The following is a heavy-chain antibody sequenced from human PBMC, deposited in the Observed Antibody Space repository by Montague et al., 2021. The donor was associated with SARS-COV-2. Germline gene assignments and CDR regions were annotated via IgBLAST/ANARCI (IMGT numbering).Heavy chain of an antibody. CDR3: ARYGDYADAFDI. J-gene: IGHJ3*02. Sequence: PLRLSCAASGFTFSSYDMHWVRQATGKGLEWVSAIGTAGDTYYPGSVKGRFTISRENAKNSLYLQMNSLRAGDTAVYYCARYGDYADAFDIWGQGTMVTVSS. V-gene: IGHV3-13*01. D-gene: IGHD4-17*01. CDR1: GFTFSSYD. CDR2: IGTAGDT.